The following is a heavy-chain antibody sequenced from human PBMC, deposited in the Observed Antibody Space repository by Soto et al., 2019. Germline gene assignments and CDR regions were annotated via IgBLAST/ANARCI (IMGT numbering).Heavy chain of an antibody. J-gene: IGHJ4*01. Sequence: GGSLRLSCEASGFTFSSYWMHWVRQSPGKGLEWLVRTNTDGKSATFADSVKGRFTLSRDNPRNRLYLEMHSLRAEDTAVYYCARELPISWSFDYWGHGTPVTVSS. D-gene: IGHD2-21*01. CDR3: ARELPISWSFDY. CDR1: GFTFSSYW. V-gene: IGHV3-74*01. CDR2: TNTDGKSA.